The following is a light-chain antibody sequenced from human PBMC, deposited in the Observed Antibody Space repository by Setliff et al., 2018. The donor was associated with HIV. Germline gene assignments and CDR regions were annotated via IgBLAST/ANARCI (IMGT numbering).Light chain of an antibody. CDR3: SLYTSSSTYV. CDR1: SSDVGGYNY. Sequence: QSVLAQPRSVSGSPGQSVTISCTGTSSDVGGYNYVSWYQHLPGKAPKLMIYDVTKRPSGVPDRFSGSKSGNTASLTISGLQSEGEADYYCSLYTSSSTYVFGSGTKVTVL. V-gene: IGLV2-11*01. J-gene: IGLJ1*01. CDR2: DVT.